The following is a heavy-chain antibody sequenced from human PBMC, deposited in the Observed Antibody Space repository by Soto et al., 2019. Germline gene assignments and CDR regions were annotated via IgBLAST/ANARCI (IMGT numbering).Heavy chain of an antibody. Sequence: QVQLVQSGAEVKKPGSSVKVSCKASGGTFSSYTISWVRQAPGQGLEWMGRIIPILGIANYAQKFQGRVTITAGKSTRAAYMELSSLRSEDTAVYYCARNPPTPNKVNWFDPWGQGTLVTVSS. D-gene: IGHD4-17*01. CDR2: IIPILGIA. CDR1: GGTFSSYT. CDR3: ARNPPTPNKVNWFDP. J-gene: IGHJ5*02. V-gene: IGHV1-69*02.